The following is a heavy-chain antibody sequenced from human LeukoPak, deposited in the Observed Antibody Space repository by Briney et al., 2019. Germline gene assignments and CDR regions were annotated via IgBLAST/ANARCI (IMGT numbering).Heavy chain of an antibody. Sequence: SVKVSCKSSGCTFSSYAISWVRQAPAQGLEWMGGIIPIFGTANYAQKFQGRVTITADESTSTAYMELSSLRSEDTAVYYCARPRYCSSTSCPDAFDIWGQGTMVTVSS. CDR2: IIPIFGTA. D-gene: IGHD2-2*01. CDR3: ARPRYCSSTSCPDAFDI. J-gene: IGHJ3*02. V-gene: IGHV1-69*01. CDR1: GCTFSSYA.